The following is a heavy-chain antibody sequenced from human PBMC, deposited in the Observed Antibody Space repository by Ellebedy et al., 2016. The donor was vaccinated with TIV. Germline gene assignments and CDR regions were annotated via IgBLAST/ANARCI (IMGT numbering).Heavy chain of an antibody. CDR2: ISYNGSA. CDR3: ARHPLEWLVGPMFFDY. J-gene: IGHJ4*02. V-gene: IGHV4-59*08. D-gene: IGHD6-19*01. CDR1: GGSISSYY. Sequence: MPSETLSLTCTVSGGSISSYYWSWIRQPPGKGLEWIGYISYNGSANYNPSLKSRVTISVDTSKNQFSLRLSSVTAADTAVYNCARHPLEWLVGPMFFDYWGQGTLVTVSS.